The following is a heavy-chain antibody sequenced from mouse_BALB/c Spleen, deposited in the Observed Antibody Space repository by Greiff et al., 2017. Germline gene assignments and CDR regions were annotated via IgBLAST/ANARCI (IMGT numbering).Heavy chain of an antibody. CDR1: GFSLTSYG. Sequence: VQGVESGPGLVAPSQSLSITCTVSGFSLTSYGVHWVRQPPGKGLEWLGVIWAGGSTNYNSALMSRLSISKANSKSQVFLKMNSLQTDDTAMYYCARDQRWSFYAMDYWGQGTSVTVSS. V-gene: IGHV2-9*02. D-gene: IGHD2-3*01. CDR2: IWAGGST. CDR3: ARDQRWSFYAMDY. J-gene: IGHJ4*01.